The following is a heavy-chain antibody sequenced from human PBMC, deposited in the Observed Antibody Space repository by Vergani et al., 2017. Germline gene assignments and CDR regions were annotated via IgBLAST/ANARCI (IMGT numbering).Heavy chain of an antibody. Sequence: QVQLQESGPGLVKPSQTLSLTCTVSGGSISSYYWSWIRQPPGKGLEWIGYIYYSGSTNNNPSLKSRVTISVDTSKNQFSLKLSSVTAADTAVYYCARAHSSSWYLLDYWGQGTLVTVSS. V-gene: IGHV4-59*01. J-gene: IGHJ4*02. CDR3: ARAHSSSWYLLDY. CDR1: GGSISSYY. CDR2: IYYSGST. D-gene: IGHD6-13*01.